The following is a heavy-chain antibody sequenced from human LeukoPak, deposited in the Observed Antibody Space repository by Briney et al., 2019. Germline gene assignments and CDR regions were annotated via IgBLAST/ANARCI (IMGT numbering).Heavy chain of an antibody. Sequence: PGGSLRLSCAASGFTVSSNYMSWVRQAPGKGLEWVSVIYSGGSTDYADSVKGRFTISRHNSKNTLYLQMNSLRAEDTAVYYCARGNAYCGGDCPFDYWGQGTLVTVSS. CDR3: ARGNAYCGGDCPFDY. V-gene: IGHV3-53*04. CDR2: IYSGGST. D-gene: IGHD2-21*02. J-gene: IGHJ4*02. CDR1: GFTVSSNY.